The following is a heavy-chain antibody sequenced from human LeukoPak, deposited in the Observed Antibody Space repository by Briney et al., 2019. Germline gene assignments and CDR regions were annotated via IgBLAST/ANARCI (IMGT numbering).Heavy chain of an antibody. Sequence: GGSLRLSCAASGFTFSSYSMNWVRQAPGKGLEWVSYISSSSSTIYYADSVKGRFTISRDNAKNSLYLQMNSLRAEDTAVYYCARDRVIGIVVVPAAPVFDYWGQGTLVTVSS. CDR2: ISSSSSTI. D-gene: IGHD2-2*01. CDR1: GFTFSSYS. CDR3: ARDRVIGIVVVPAAPVFDY. V-gene: IGHV3-48*04. J-gene: IGHJ4*02.